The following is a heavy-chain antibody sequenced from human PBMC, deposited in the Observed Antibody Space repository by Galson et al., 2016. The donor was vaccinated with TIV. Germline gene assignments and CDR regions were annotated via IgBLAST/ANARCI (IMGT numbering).Heavy chain of an antibody. CDR3: TRSTYRNYAPGGDFYFDF. J-gene: IGHJ4*02. CDR2: ILPIFGTT. Sequence: SVKVSCKASGYTFSNYDINWVRQATGQGLEWMGVILPIFGTTNYARKFQGRVAITADEPAMTAYMELSSLRSDDTAVYYCTRSTYRNYAPGGDFYFDFLGQRTLVSVSS. D-gene: IGHD2-21*02. CDR1: GYTFSNYD. V-gene: IGHV1-69*13.